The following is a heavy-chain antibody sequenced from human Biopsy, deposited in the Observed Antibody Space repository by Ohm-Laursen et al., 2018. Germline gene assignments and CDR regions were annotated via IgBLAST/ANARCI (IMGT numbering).Heavy chain of an antibody. Sequence: SETLSLTCTVSGGSLSSYYWSWIRQPAGKGLEWIGRIYSSGSTNYSPSLKSRVTISVDTSKNHFSLKLTSVTAADTAVYYCARGSALAGDFDSWGQGTLVTVSS. CDR1: GGSLSSYY. V-gene: IGHV4-4*07. CDR3: ARGSALAGDFDS. CDR2: IYSSGST. J-gene: IGHJ4*02. D-gene: IGHD6-19*01.